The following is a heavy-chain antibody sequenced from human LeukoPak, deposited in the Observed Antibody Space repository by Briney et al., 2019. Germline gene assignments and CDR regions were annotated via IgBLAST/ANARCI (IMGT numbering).Heavy chain of an antibody. J-gene: IGHJ3*02. CDR2: IYYSGST. D-gene: IGHD3-22*01. Sequence: PSETLSLTCTVSGGSISSGDYYWSWIRQPPGKGLEWIGYIYYSGSTNYNPSLKSRVTISVDTSKNQFSLKLSSVTAADTAVYYCAREADYYDSSGAGAFDIWGQGTMVTVSS. CDR3: AREADYYDSSGAGAFDI. V-gene: IGHV4-61*08. CDR1: GGSISSGDYY.